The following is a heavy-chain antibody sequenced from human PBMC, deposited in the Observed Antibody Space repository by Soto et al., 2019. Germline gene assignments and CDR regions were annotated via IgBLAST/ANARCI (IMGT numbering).Heavy chain of an antibody. Sequence: SVKVSCKASGGTFSSYAISWVRQAPGQGLEWMGGIIPIFGTANYAQKFQGRVTITADESTSTAYMELSSLRSEDTAVYYCARAYYYDSSGYFPDAFDIWGQGTMVTVSS. CDR3: ARAYYYDSSGYFPDAFDI. D-gene: IGHD3-22*01. CDR1: GGTFSSYA. J-gene: IGHJ3*02. CDR2: IIPIFGTA. V-gene: IGHV1-69*13.